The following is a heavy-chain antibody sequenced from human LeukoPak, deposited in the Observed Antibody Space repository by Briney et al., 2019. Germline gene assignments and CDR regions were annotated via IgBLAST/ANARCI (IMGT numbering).Heavy chain of an antibody. D-gene: IGHD3-22*01. CDR1: GFTFSDYY. J-gene: IGHJ3*02. Sequence: GGSLRLSCAASGFTFSDYYMSWIRQAPGKGLEWVSYISSSGSTIYYADSVKGRFTISRDKSKNTLYLQMNSLRAEGTAVYYCAGTLIVVVVNAFDIWGQGTMVTVSS. V-gene: IGHV3-11*01. CDR3: AGTLIVVVVNAFDI. CDR2: ISSSGSTI.